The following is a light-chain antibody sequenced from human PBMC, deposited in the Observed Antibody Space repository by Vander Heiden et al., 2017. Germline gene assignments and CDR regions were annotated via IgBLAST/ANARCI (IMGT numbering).Light chain of an antibody. CDR2: GNS. V-gene: IGLV1-40*01. J-gene: IGLJ3*02. CDR1: SSNIGAGYD. Sequence: QSVLTQPPSVSGAPGQRVTISCTGSSSNIGAGYDVHWYQQLPGTAPNLLLYGNSNRPSGVPERFSGSKSGTSASLAITGLQAEDEADYYCQSYDSSRSGWVFGGGTKLTVL. CDR3: QSYDSSRSGWV.